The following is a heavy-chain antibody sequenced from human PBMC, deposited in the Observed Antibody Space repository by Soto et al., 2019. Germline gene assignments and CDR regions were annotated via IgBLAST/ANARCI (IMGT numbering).Heavy chain of an antibody. Sequence: QAQVVQSGAEVRKPGSSVKLSCKASEGTFNSYAIAWVRQAPGQGLEWMGGIIPYYNTLNYAQKFQDRVIITADDSTNTVYMELSSLRSDDTAVYCWASGASRWYPYFFDSWAQGTLVTVSS. V-gene: IGHV1-69*01. J-gene: IGHJ4*02. CDR1: EGTFNSYA. D-gene: IGHD6-13*01. CDR2: IIPYYNTL. CDR3: ASGASRWYPYFFDS.